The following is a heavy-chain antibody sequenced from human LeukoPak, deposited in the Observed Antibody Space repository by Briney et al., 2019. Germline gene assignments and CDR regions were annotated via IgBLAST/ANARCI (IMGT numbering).Heavy chain of an antibody. J-gene: IGHJ6*02. Sequence: ASVRVSCKASGYTFTSYDINWVRQATGQGLEWMGWMNPNSGNTGYAQKFQGRVTMTRNTSISTAYMELCSLGSEDTAVYYCAREVGSSSSYYYYGMDVWGQGTTVTVSS. V-gene: IGHV1-8*01. D-gene: IGHD6-6*01. CDR2: MNPNSGNT. CDR1: GYTFTSYD. CDR3: AREVGSSSSYYYYGMDV.